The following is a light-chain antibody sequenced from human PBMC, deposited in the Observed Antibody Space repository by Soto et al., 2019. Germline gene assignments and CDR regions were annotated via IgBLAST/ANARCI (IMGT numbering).Light chain of an antibody. Sequence: DIQMTQSPSSVSASVGDSVTITCRASQAIRTALGWYQQKPGKVPKLLIYAASTLQSGVPSRFSGSGSGTEFTLTISSLQPDDFATYYCQHYNSYSEAFGQGTKVDI. CDR1: QAIRTA. J-gene: IGKJ1*01. V-gene: IGKV1-17*01. CDR2: AAS. CDR3: QHYNSYSEA.